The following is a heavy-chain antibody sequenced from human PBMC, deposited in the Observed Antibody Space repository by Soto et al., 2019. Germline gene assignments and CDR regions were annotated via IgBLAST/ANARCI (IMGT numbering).Heavy chain of an antibody. J-gene: IGHJ5*02. CDR2: INAGNGNT. D-gene: IGHD2-2*01. CDR1: GYTFTSYA. V-gene: IGHV1-3*01. Sequence: QVQLVQSGAEVKKPGASVKVSCKASGYTFTSYAMHWVRQAPGQRLEWMGWINAGNGNTKYSQKFQGRVTITTDTYTSTGYMELRSLRSDDTAVYYCARGEPIVPAASRFDPWGQGTLVTVSS. CDR3: ARGEPIVPAASRFDP.